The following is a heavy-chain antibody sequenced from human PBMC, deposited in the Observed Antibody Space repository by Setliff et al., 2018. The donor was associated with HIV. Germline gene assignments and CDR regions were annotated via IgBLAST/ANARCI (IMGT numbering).Heavy chain of an antibody. CDR3: ARDRGYYFDY. D-gene: IGHD3-16*01. CDR1: GYPFSGYG. Sequence: ASVKVSCKASGYPFSGYGISWVRQAPGQGLEWMGWISAYSGDTNYAQKFQGRLTMTTDTSTSTAYMELSSLRSEDTAVYYCARDRGYYFDYWGQGTLVTVSS. V-gene: IGHV1-18*01. J-gene: IGHJ4*02. CDR2: ISAYSGDT.